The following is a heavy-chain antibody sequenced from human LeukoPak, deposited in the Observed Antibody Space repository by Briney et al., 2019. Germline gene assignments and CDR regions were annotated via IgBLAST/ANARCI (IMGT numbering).Heavy chain of an antibody. CDR3: ARIGSSGWLSWSAFDI. D-gene: IGHD6-19*01. V-gene: IGHV3-33*01. J-gene: IGHJ3*02. CDR1: GFIFSSYG. CDR2: KRYDGSNK. Sequence: GGSLRLSCAACGFIFSSYGMQWVRQAPGEGLEWVAVKRYDGSNKYYADFVKGRFTISRDNSKNTLYLHMNSLRAEDTAVYYCARIGSSGWLSWSAFDIWGQGTMVTVSS.